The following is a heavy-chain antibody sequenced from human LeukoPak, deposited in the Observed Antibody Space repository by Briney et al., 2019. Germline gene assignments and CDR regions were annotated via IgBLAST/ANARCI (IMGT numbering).Heavy chain of an antibody. Sequence: GRSLRLSCAASGFTFSSYGMHWVRQAPGKGLEWVAVISYDGSNKYYADSVKGRFTISRDNSKNTLYLQMNSLRAEDTAVYYCAREYYGSGSYTRSLDYRGQGTLVTVSS. CDR2: ISYDGSNK. V-gene: IGHV3-30*03. J-gene: IGHJ4*02. CDR1: GFTFSSYG. CDR3: AREYYGSGSYTRSLDY. D-gene: IGHD3-10*01.